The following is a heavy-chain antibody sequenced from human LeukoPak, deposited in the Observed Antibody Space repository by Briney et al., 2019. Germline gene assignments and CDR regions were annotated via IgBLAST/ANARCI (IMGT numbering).Heavy chain of an antibody. CDR3: ARALTQRGGRDI. CDR1: GYTFTSYG. V-gene: IGHV1-18*01. D-gene: IGHD2-2*01. Sequence: ASVKVSCKASGYTFTSYGISWVRQAPGQGLEWMGWISGYNGNTNYAQKLQGRVTMTTDTSTSTSYMELRSLRSDDTAVYYCARALTQRGGRDIWGQGTMVTVSS. CDR2: ISGYNGNT. J-gene: IGHJ3*02.